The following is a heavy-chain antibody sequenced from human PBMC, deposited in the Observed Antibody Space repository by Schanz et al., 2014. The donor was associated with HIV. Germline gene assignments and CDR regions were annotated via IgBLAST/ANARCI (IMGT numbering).Heavy chain of an antibody. Sequence: QVQLLQSAAEVKKPGASVKVSCKASGYTFSSYGISWVRQAPGQGLEWMGWISADNGNTNYAQKFQDRVTMTTDTSTSTAYMELSTLRSEDTAVYYCARGRGSGSPPNYYSYYAMDVWGQGTTVTVSS. J-gene: IGHJ6*02. CDR2: ISADNGNT. CDR1: GYTFSSYG. V-gene: IGHV1-18*01. CDR3: ARGRGSGSPPNYYSYYAMDV. D-gene: IGHD3-10*01.